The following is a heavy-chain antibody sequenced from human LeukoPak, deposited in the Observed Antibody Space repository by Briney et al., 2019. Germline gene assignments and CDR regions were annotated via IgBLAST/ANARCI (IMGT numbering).Heavy chain of an antibody. D-gene: IGHD2-21*01. Sequence: ASVKVSCKTSGYSFTDYYMHWVRQAPGQGLEWMGWINPNSGGTSSAQKFQGRVTMTRDTSITTVYMEMSWLTSDDTAIYYCAKADRLHGGPYLIGPWGQGTLVTVSS. J-gene: IGHJ5*02. CDR2: INPNSGGT. CDR1: GYSFTDYY. CDR3: AKADRLHGGPYLIGP. V-gene: IGHV1-2*02.